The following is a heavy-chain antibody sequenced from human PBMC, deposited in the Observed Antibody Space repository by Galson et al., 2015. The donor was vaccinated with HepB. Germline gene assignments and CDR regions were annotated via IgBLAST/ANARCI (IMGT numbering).Heavy chain of an antibody. CDR1: GFTFSNYW. CDR2: IKGDGSET. CDR3: ARDGLYHFESTGFY. J-gene: IGHJ4*02. D-gene: IGHD3-22*01. V-gene: IGHV3-7*01. Sequence: LRLSCAVSGFTFSNYWMTRVRYIPGKGLEWVANIKGDGSETYYVDSVKGRFTISRDNAKGSLFLEMNSLRAEDTAVYYCARDGLYHFESTGFYWGRGTLVTVSS.